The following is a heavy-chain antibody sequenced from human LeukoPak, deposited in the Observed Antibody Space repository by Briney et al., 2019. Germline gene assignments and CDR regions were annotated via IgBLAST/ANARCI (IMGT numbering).Heavy chain of an antibody. Sequence: GESLRLSCAASGFTFSTFGMNWVRQAPDKGLEWVAFIQYDDSIEYYADSVKGRFTISRDNSKNTLYLQMNSMRGDDTAVYYCAKDQGVVGSYDYWGHGTLVTVSS. CDR2: IQYDDSIE. J-gene: IGHJ4*01. CDR1: GFTFSTFG. D-gene: IGHD3-10*01. CDR3: AKDQGVVGSYDY. V-gene: IGHV3-30*02.